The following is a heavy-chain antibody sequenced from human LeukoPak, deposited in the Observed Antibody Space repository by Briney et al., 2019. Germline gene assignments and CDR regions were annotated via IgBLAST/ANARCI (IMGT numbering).Heavy chain of an antibody. J-gene: IGHJ4*02. V-gene: IGHV3-20*04. D-gene: IGHD3-10*01. Sequence: PGGSLRLSCAASGFTFDDYGMSWVRQAPGKGLEWVSGINWNGGSTGYADSVKGRFTISRDNSKNTLYLQMNSLRAEDTAVYYCAKDGSGSGSYYAYYFDYWGQGTLVTVSS. CDR3: AKDGSGSGSYYAYYFDY. CDR1: GFTFDDYG. CDR2: INWNGGST.